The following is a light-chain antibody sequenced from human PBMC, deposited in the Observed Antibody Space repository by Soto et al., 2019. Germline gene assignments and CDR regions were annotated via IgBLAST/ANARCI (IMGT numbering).Light chain of an antibody. J-gene: IGKJ1*01. CDR1: QSVSVNS. V-gene: IGKV3D-20*02. Sequence: EFVLTQSPGTLSLSPVESATLSCRASQSVSVNSLAWFQQNTGQPPRLLIYAASTRVIGISERFSGSGSGTDFSLTISSLEPEDSAVYYCQQSYNLQGPFGQVTKVDI. CDR2: AAS. CDR3: QQSYNLQGP.